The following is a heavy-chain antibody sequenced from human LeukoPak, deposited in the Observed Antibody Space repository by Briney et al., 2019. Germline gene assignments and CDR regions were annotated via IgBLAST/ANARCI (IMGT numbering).Heavy chain of an antibody. Sequence: SETLSLTCTVSGGSSSGYYWSWIRQPAGKGLECIGRIYASGSTNYNPSLKSRVTMSADTSKNQFSLKLSSVTAADTAVYYYARDSSSWYFDYWGQGTLVTVSS. CDR2: IYASGST. CDR1: GGSSSGYY. V-gene: IGHV4-4*07. CDR3: ARDSSSWYFDY. D-gene: IGHD6-13*01. J-gene: IGHJ4*02.